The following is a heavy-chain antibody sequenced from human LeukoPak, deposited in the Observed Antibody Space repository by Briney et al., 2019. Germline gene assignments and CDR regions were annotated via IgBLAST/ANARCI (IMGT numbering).Heavy chain of an antibody. V-gene: IGHV3-23*01. D-gene: IGHD3-10*01. CDR3: AKSRGFGESANDY. CDR1: GFTFSSYA. Sequence: GASLRLSCAASGFTFSSYAMSWVRQAPGKGLEWVSAISGSGGSRYYADSVKGRFTISRDNSKNTLYLQMNSLRAEDTAVYYCAKSRGFGESANDYWGQGTLVTVPS. J-gene: IGHJ4*02. CDR2: ISGSGGSR.